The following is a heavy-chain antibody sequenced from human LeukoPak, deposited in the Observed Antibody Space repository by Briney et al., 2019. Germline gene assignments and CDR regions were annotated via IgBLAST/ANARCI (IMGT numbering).Heavy chain of an antibody. CDR3: AKDSATYCSVGSCYPFDY. D-gene: IGHD2-15*01. J-gene: IGHJ4*02. Sequence: PGGSLRLSCAASGFTFSSYGMHWVRQAPGKGLEWVAVISYDESNKYYADSVKGRFTISRDNSKNTLYLQMNSLRTEDTAVYYCAKDSATYCSVGSCYPFDYWGQGTLVTVSS. CDR2: ISYDESNK. V-gene: IGHV3-30*18. CDR1: GFTFSSYG.